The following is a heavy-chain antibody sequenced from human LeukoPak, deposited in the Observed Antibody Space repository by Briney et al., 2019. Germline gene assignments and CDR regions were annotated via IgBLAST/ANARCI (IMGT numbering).Heavy chain of an antibody. D-gene: IGHD3-16*01. CDR1: GYTFTGYY. Sequence: ASVKVSCKASGYTFTGYYVHWVRQAPGQGLKWLGRMNPNSGDTHYAQKFQCRVTMTRDTSLSTAYMALNNLTFDGTAVYYCVSRGDGGFDYWGQGTLVTVPS. J-gene: IGHJ4*02. CDR3: VSRGDGGFDY. V-gene: IGHV1-2*06. CDR2: MNPNSGDT.